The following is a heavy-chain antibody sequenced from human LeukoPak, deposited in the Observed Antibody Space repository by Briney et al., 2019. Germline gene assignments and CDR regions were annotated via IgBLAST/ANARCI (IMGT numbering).Heavy chain of an antibody. CDR2: ISSSSSYT. D-gene: IGHD3-22*01. J-gene: IGHJ4*02. CDR3: ARDYYDSSGYFDY. V-gene: IGHV3-21*05. Sequence: KPGGSLRLSCAASGFTFSSYAMSWVRQAPGKGLEWVSYISSSSSYTNYADSVKGRFTISRDNAKNSLYLQMNSLRAEDTAVYYCARDYYDSSGYFDYWGQGTLVTVSS. CDR1: GFTFSSYA.